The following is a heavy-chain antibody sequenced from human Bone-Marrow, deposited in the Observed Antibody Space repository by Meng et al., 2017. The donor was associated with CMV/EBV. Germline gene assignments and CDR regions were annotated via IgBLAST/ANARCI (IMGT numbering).Heavy chain of an antibody. Sequence: GSLRLSCTVSGGSISSSSYYWGWIRQPPGKGLEWIGSIYYSGSTYYNPSLKSRVTISVDTSKNQFSLKLSSVTAADTAVYYCARGPAPPPYYGMDVWGQGTTVTVSS. V-gene: IGHV4-39*07. CDR1: GGSISSSSYY. D-gene: IGHD1-14*01. J-gene: IGHJ6*02. CDR2: IYYSGST. CDR3: ARGPAPPPYYGMDV.